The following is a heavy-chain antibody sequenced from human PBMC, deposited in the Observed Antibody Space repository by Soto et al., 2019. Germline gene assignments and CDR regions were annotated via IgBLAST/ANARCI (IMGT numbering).Heavy chain of an antibody. CDR2: IYYSGST. Sequence: QVQLQESGPGLVKPSQTLSLTCSVSGGSISSGNYYWSWIRQPPGKGLEWIGYIYYSGSTLYNPSLKSRVSKSVDTSKNQFSLKLTSVTAADTAVYYCARGPSTTIIRPNYYFDYWGQGILVTVSS. CDR1: GGSISSGNYY. V-gene: IGHV4-30-4*01. CDR3: ARGPSTTIIRPNYYFDY. J-gene: IGHJ4*02. D-gene: IGHD4-4*01.